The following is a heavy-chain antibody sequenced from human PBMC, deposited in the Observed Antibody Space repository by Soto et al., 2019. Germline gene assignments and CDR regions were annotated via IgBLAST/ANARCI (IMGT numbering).Heavy chain of an antibody. J-gene: IGHJ5*02. CDR2: IYPGDSDT. CDR3: ARQVAFWYQEHLWCDP. D-gene: IGHD2-2*01. Sequence: EVQLVQSGAEAKKPGESLKISCKGSGYSFTSYWIGWVRQMPGKGLEWMGIIYPGDSDTRYSPSFQGQVTISADKSISSAYLQWSSLKASDTAMHDCARQVAFWYQEHLWCDPGSQVSRV. CDR1: GYSFTSYW. V-gene: IGHV5-51*01.